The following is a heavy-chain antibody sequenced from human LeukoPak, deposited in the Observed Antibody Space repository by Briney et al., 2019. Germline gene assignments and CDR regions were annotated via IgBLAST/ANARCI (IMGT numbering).Heavy chain of an antibody. J-gene: IGHJ2*01. D-gene: IGHD2-2*01. Sequence: SETLSLTCTVSGGSINNYYWSWIRQPPGKGLEWIGYIYYSESTNYNPSLKSRVTISLDTSKNQFSLRLSSVTAADTAVYYCARDRCSSRSCYLTITQKGYFHLWGRGTVVTVSS. V-gene: IGHV4-59*01. CDR1: GGSINNYY. CDR2: IYYSEST. CDR3: ARDRCSSRSCYLTITQKGYFHL.